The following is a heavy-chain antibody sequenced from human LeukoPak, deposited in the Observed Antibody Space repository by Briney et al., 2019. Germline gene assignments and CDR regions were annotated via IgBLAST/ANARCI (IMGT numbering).Heavy chain of an antibody. CDR3: ARDRCGGGSCHYYFDY. Sequence: PGRSLRLSCAASGFTFSSYAMHWVRQAPGKGLEWVAFIWYDGSNKYYADSVKGRFTISRDNSKNTLYLQMNSLRADDTAVYFCARDRCGGGSCHYYFDYWGQGTLVTVSS. CDR2: IWYDGSNK. V-gene: IGHV3-33*01. J-gene: IGHJ4*02. D-gene: IGHD2-15*01. CDR1: GFTFSSYA.